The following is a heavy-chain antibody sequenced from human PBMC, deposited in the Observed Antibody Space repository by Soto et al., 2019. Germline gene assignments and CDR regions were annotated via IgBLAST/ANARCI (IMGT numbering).Heavy chain of an antibody. J-gene: IGHJ5*02. V-gene: IGHV1-3*01. D-gene: IGHD6-19*01. CDR1: GYTFTSYA. CDR3: ALQQAVAGTTNWFDP. CDR2: INAGNGNT. Sequence: ASVKVSCKASGYTFTSYAMHWVRQAPGQRLEWTGWINAGNGNTKYSQKFQGRVTITRDTSASTAYMELISLRAEDTSVYYCALQQAVAGTTNWFDPWGQGTLVTVSS.